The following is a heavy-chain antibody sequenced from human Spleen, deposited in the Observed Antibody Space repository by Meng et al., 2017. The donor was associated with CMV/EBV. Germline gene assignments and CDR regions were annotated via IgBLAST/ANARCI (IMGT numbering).Heavy chain of an antibody. CDR2: FIPILTLL. CDR1: GGTFSSNA. J-gene: IGHJ4*02. D-gene: IGHD6-13*01. CDR3: ASGAFISRCFAY. V-gene: IGHV1-69*05. Sequence: CKASGGTFSSNAVIWVRQAPGQVLEWMGGFIPILTLLPYSPPFDRQVAITTDESTNTAYMELSSLRFEDTAVYYCASGAFISRCFAYWGQGSLVTVSS.